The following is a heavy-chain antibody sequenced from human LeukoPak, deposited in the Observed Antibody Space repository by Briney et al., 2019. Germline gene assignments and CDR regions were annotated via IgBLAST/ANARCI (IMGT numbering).Heavy chain of an antibody. CDR3: ARGDITYPSPYSNYPPDY. J-gene: IGHJ4*02. V-gene: IGHV4-4*09. CDR2: IYTSGST. Sequence: SETLSLTCTVSGGSISSYYWSWIRQPPGKGLEWIGYIYTSGSTNYNPSLKSRVTISVDTSKNQFSLKLSSVTAADTAVYYCARGDITYPSPYSNYPPDYWGQGTLVTVSS. D-gene: IGHD4-11*01. CDR1: GGSISSYY.